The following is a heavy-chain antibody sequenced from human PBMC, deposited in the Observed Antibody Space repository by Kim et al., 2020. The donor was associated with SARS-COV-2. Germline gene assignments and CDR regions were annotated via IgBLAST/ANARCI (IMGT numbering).Heavy chain of an antibody. CDR3: AKSSAFFWFGAGLNAFD. CDR1: GFNFNNYA. D-gene: IGHD3-10*01. V-gene: IGHV3-30*18. Sequence: GGSLRLSCGTSGFNFNNYAMHWVRQAPGKGLEWLAVISYEGSVKKYADSLKGRFTVSRDSSHNTLYLQMRSLRPEDTALYYCAKSSAFFWFGAGLNAFD. J-gene: IGHJ4*01. CDR2: ISYEGSVK.